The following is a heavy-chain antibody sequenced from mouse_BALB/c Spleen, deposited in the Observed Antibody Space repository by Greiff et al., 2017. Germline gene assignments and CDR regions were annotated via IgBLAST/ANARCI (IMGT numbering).Heavy chain of an antibody. D-gene: IGHD1-1*01. CDR2: IDPYYGGT. CDR3: ARLVDYYGSRDYYAMDY. CDR1: GYSFTGYN. Sequence: EVKLMESGPELEKPGASVKISCKASGYSFTGYNMNWVKQSNGKSLEWIGNIDPYYGGTSYNQKFKGKATLTVDKSSSTAYMQLKSLTSEDSAVYYCARLVDYYGSRDYYAMDYWGQGTSVTVSS. V-gene: IGHV1-39*01. J-gene: IGHJ4*01.